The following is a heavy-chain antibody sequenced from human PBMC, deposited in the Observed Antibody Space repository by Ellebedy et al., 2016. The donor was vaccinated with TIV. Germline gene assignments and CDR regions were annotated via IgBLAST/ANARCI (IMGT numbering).Heavy chain of an antibody. J-gene: IGHJ4*02. D-gene: IGHD4-23*01. CDR1: GFTASSNY. Sequence: PGGSLRLSCAASGFTASSNYMNWVRQAPGKGLEWVPVIYSGADGGDTYYTDSVKGRFTISRDNSKNTLYLQMNSLRAEDTAVYYCARDADDNGGKLDYWGQGALVTVSA. V-gene: IGHV3-53*01. CDR2: IYSGADGGDT. CDR3: ARDADDNGGKLDY.